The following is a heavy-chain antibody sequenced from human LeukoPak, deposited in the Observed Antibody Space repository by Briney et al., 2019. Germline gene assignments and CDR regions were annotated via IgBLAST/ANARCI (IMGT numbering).Heavy chain of an antibody. V-gene: IGHV3-30-3*01. J-gene: IGHJ4*02. D-gene: IGHD6-19*01. CDR1: GFTFSSYA. Sequence: PGGSLRLSCAASGFTFSSYAMHWVRQAPGKGLEWVAVISYDGSNKYYADSVKGRFTISRDNSKNTLYLQMNSLRAEDTAVYYCARDLAYSSGWTHFDYWGQGTLVTVSS. CDR2: ISYDGSNK. CDR3: ARDLAYSSGWTHFDY.